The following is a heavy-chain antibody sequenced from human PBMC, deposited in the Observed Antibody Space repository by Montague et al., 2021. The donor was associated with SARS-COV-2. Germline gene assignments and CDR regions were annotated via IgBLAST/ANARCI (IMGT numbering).Heavy chain of an antibody. Sequence: SETLSLTCTVSGGSISSSSYYWGWIRQPPGKGLEWIGSIYYSGSAYYNPSLKSRVTISVDTSKNQFSLKLSSVTAADTAVYYCARRESMVREVIITFSSPFDYWGQGTLVTVSS. CDR3: ARRESMVREVIITFSSPFDY. J-gene: IGHJ4*02. D-gene: IGHD3-10*01. CDR2: IYYSGSA. V-gene: IGHV4-39*01. CDR1: GGSISSSSYY.